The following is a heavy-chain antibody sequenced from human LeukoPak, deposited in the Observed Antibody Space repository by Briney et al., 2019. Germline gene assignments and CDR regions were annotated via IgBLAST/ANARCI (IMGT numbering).Heavy chain of an antibody. CDR1: GGSISGSSYY. CDR3: ARDLRAHVAYYYYGMDV. CDR2: IYYSGST. D-gene: IGHD5-12*01. V-gene: IGHV4-39*07. Sequence: PSETLSLTCTVSGGSISGSSYYWGWIRQPPGKGLEWIGSIYYSGSTYYNPSLKSRVTISVDTSKNQFSLKLSSVTAADTAVYYCARDLRAHVAYYYYGMDVWGQGTTVTVSS. J-gene: IGHJ6*02.